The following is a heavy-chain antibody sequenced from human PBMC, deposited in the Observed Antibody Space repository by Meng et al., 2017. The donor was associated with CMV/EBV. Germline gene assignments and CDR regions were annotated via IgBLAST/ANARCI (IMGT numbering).Heavy chain of an antibody. V-gene: IGHV3-7*01. CDR2: IKQDGSEK. CDR1: GFTFSSYW. D-gene: IGHD1-26*01. J-gene: IGHJ4*02. CDR3: AKDNGGSYLLGFDY. Sequence: GGSLRLSCAASGFTFSSYWMSWVRQAPGKGLEWVANIKQDGSEKYYVDSVKGRFTISRDNAKNSLYLQMNSLRAEDTAVYYCAKDNGGSYLLGFDYWGQGTLVTVSS.